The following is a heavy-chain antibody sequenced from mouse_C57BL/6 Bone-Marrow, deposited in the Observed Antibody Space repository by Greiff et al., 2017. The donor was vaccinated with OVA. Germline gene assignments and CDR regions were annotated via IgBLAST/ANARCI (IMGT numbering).Heavy chain of an antibody. Sequence: EVQLQESGPGLVKPSQSLSLTCSVTGYSITSGYYWNWIRQTAGNKVEWMGYISYDGSNNYNPYLKNRITITRDKSKNQFYLKLHSVTTDDTATYYGTGYDSYQYYFDYWGQGTTLTVSS. CDR1: GYSITSGYY. V-gene: IGHV3-6*01. J-gene: IGHJ2*01. CDR2: ISYDGSN. CDR3: TGYDSYQYYFDY. D-gene: IGHD2-3*01.